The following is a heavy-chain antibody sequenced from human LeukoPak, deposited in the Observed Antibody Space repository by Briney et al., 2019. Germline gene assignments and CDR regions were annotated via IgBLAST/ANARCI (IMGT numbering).Heavy chain of an antibody. V-gene: IGHV4-34*01. J-gene: IGHJ4*02. D-gene: IGHD2-2*01. Sequence: KPSETLSLTCAVYGGSFSGYYWSWIRQPPGKGLEWIGEINHSGSTNYNPSLKSRVTISVDTSKNQFSLKLSSVTAADTAVYYCGRTYIVVVPAARHFEYWGQGNPVNVSS. CDR1: GGSFSGYY. CDR3: GRTYIVVVPAARHFEY. CDR2: INHSGST.